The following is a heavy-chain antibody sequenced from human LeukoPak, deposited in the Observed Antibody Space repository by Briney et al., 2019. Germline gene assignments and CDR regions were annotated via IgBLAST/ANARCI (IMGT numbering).Heavy chain of an antibody. CDR3: AKAGGATPRAFDI. CDR1: GFTFNSYA. J-gene: IGHJ3*02. CDR2: IRVSAGST. D-gene: IGHD5-12*01. Sequence: GGSLRLSCAASGFTFNSYAMSWVRQAPGKGLEWVSGIRVSAGSTSYADSVKGRFTISRDHSKNTLYLQMDSLRAEDTALYYCAKAGGATPRAFDIWGQGTMVTVSS. V-gene: IGHV3-23*01.